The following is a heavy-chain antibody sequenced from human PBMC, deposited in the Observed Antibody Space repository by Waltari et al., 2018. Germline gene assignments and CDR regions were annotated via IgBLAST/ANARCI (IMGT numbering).Heavy chain of an antibody. CDR2: VNPNSRGT. CDR3: AILGGLAAAGDFDH. Sequence: QVQLVQSGAEVKKPGASVKVSCKASGYNFNNYYIYWVRQAPGQGLEWLGWVNPNSRGTSYSQKFQGRVTMTSDTAITTADMELTWLRSDDTAIYYCAILGGLAAAGDFDHWGQGTLVIVSS. D-gene: IGHD6-13*01. V-gene: IGHV1-2*02. CDR1: GYNFNNYY. J-gene: IGHJ4*02.